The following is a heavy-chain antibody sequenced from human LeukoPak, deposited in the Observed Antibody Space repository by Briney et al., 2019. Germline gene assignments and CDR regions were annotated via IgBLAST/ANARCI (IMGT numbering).Heavy chain of an antibody. CDR2: ISAYNGNT. CDR1: GYTFTSYG. J-gene: IGHJ4*02. D-gene: IGHD4-23*01. CDR3: ARVNYGGNSGY. Sequence: ASVKVSCKASGYTFTSYGISWVRQAPGQGLEWMGWISAYNGNTNYAQKLQGRATMTTDTSTSTAYMELRSLRSDDTAVYHCARVNYGGNSGYWGQGTLATVSS. V-gene: IGHV1-18*01.